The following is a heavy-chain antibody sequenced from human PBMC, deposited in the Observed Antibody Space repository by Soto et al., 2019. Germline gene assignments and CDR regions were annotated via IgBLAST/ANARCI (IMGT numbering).Heavy chain of an antibody. J-gene: IGHJ6*03. V-gene: IGHV3-33*01. CDR3: AREVYGSGSDYYYYYMDV. CDR1: GFTFSSYG. D-gene: IGHD3-10*01. CDR2: IWYDGSNK. Sequence: GGSLRLSCAASGFTFSSYGMHWVRQAPGKGLEWVAVIWYDGSNKYYADSVKGRFTISRDNSKNTLYLQMNSLRAEDTAVYYCAREVYGSGSDYYYYYMDVWGKGTTVTVSS.